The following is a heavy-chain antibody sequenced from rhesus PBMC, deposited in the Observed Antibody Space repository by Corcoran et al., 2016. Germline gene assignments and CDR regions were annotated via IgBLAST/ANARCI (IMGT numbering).Heavy chain of an antibody. J-gene: IGHJ4*01. Sequence: QVQLQESGPAVVKPSETLSLTCAVSGGSISSSNWWSWIRQSPGKGLEWIWGIYGRGGSTEYNPSLTSRVTSSKDTSKNQFSLKLSSVTAADTAVYYCARDRDITMIVVPYDYWGQGVLVTVSS. V-gene: IGHV4-93*01. CDR2: IYGRGGST. CDR1: GGSISSSNW. CDR3: ARDRDITMIVVPYDY. D-gene: IGHD3-28*01.